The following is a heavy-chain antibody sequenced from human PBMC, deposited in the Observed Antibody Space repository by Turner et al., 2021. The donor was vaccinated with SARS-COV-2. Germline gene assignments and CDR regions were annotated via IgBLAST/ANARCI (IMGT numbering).Heavy chain of an antibody. J-gene: IGHJ6*02. CDR1: GFTVSNNY. D-gene: IGHD3-3*01. CDR3: AREDDFWSGYQYYRMDV. Sequence: EVQLVESGGGVVQPGGSLRLPCAASGFTVSNNYMSWVRQAPGKGLEWVSVVYSGGNTFYADSVKGRFTISRDNAKNSLYLQMNSLRAEDTAVYYCAREDDFWSGYQYYRMDVWGQGTTVTVSS. V-gene: IGHV3-53*01. CDR2: VYSGGNT.